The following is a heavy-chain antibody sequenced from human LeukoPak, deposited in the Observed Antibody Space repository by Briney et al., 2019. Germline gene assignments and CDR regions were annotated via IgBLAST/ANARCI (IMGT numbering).Heavy chain of an antibody. CDR2: IYSGGST. CDR1: GFTVSSNY. Sequence: GGSLRLSCAASGFTVSSNYMSWVRQAPGKGLEWVSVIYSGGSTYYADSVKGRFTISRDNSKNTLYLQMNSLRAEDTAVYYCAKDRYSSSYSAYYMDVWGKGTTVTVSS. V-gene: IGHV3-53*01. D-gene: IGHD6-13*01. J-gene: IGHJ6*03. CDR3: AKDRYSSSYSAYYMDV.